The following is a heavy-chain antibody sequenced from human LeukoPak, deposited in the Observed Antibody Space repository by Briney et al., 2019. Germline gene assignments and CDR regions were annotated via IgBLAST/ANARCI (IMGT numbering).Heavy chain of an antibody. CDR3: ATGYDFQGYMDV. CDR1: GYTLTELS. V-gene: IGHV1-24*01. D-gene: IGHD3-3*01. CDR2: FDPEDGET. J-gene: IGHJ6*03. Sequence: GASVKVSCKVSGYTLTELSMHWVRQAPGKGLEWMGGFDPEDGETIYAQKFQGRVTMTEDTSTDTAYMELSSLRSEDTAVYYCATGYDFQGYMDVWGKGTTVTVSS.